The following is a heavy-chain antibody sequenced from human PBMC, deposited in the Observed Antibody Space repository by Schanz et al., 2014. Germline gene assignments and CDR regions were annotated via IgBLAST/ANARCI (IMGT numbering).Heavy chain of an antibody. D-gene: IGHD6-6*01. CDR2: IYYSGGT. CDR3: ARDRVAAQGIDS. CDR1: GGSINSDAFY. J-gene: IGHJ4*02. Sequence: QVQLQESGPGVVKPSQTLSLTCTVSGGSINSDAFYWTWIRQHPGKGLEWVGYIYYSGGTYYSPSLKSRVSISLDASKNQFSLNLSSVTAADAAVYYCARDRVAAQGIDSWGQGTLVTVSS. V-gene: IGHV4-31*03.